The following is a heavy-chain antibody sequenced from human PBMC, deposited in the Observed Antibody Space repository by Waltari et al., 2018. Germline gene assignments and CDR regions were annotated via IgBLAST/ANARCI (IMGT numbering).Heavy chain of an antibody. D-gene: IGHD3-22*01. CDR3: ARDLPPDNYDLMGYPFDS. V-gene: IGHV1-69*10. J-gene: IGHJ4*02. Sequence: QVQLVQSGAEVRKPGSSVQISCKASGGTFSSYGISWLRQAPGQGLEWGGVISHVMGIKNYAQKFQGRVTITADKSTSTAYMELRRLSAEETAVYYCARDLPPDNYDLMGYPFDSWGQGTLVTVSS. CDR2: ISHVMGIK. CDR1: GGTFSSYG.